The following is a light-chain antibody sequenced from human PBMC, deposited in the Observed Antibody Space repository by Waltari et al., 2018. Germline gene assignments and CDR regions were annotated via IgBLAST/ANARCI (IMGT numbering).Light chain of an antibody. CDR1: QTVGSY. V-gene: IGKV3-11*01. CDR2: DAS. CDR3: QQRSDRPPLS. Sequence: DIVLTQSPATLSLSPGERATLSCRASQTVGSYLAWYQRKPGQAPRLLMYDASNRATGISARFSGSGSGTDFTLTISSLEPGDSAVYYCQQRSDRPPLSFGQGTKLEIK. J-gene: IGKJ2*03.